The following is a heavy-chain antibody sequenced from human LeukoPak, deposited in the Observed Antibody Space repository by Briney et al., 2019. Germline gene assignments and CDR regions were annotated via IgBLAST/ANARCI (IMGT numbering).Heavy chain of an antibody. J-gene: IGHJ4*02. CDR1: GYTFTSYA. D-gene: IGHD6-19*01. V-gene: IGHV1-3*01. Sequence: ASVKVSCKASGYTFTSYAMHWVRQAPGQRLEWMGWINAGNGNTKYSQKFQGRVTITRDISASTAYMELSSLRSEDTAVYYCARDPGYSSGWDRFDYWGQGTLVTVSS. CDR2: INAGNGNT. CDR3: ARDPGYSSGWDRFDY.